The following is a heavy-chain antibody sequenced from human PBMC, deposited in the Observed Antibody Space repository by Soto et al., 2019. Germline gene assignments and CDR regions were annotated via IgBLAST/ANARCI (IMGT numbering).Heavy chain of an antibody. CDR2: ISYDGSNK. V-gene: IGHV3-30-3*01. J-gene: IGHJ6*02. Sequence: GGSLRLSCAASGFTFSSYAMHWVRQAPGKGLEWVAVISYDGSNKYYADSVKGRFTISRDNSKNTLYLQMNSLRAEDTAVYYCARSPKSIGATYYDFWSGYYRPPYYYYYGMDVWGQGTTVTVSS. CDR1: GFTFSSYA. D-gene: IGHD3-3*01. CDR3: ARSPKSIGATYYDFWSGYYRPPYYYYYGMDV.